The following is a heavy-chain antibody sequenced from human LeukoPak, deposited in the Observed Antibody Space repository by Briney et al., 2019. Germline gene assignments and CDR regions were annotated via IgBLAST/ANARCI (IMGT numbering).Heavy chain of an antibody. Sequence: GGSLRLSCAASGFTFSRYWMSWVRQAPRKGLEWVANIKQDGSETYYLDSMKGRFTISRDNAKNTLYLQMNSLRAEDTAVYYCARAPNSSGYDYWGQGTLVTVSS. CDR2: IKQDGSET. V-gene: IGHV3-7*01. D-gene: IGHD3-22*01. CDR1: GFTFSRYW. J-gene: IGHJ4*02. CDR3: ARAPNSSGYDY.